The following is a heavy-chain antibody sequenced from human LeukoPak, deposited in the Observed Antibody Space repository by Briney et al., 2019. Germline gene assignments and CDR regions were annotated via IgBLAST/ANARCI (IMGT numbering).Heavy chain of an antibody. V-gene: IGHV1-69*06. CDR2: IIPVFGTA. CDR3: ARDDSSGAPY. J-gene: IGHJ4*02. Sequence: SVKVSCKASGGTFSNYAINWVRQAPGQGLEWMGGIIPVFGTANYAQKFQGRVTITADRATSTAYMGLSSLRSEDTAVYYCARDDSSGAPYWGQGTLVTVSS. CDR1: GGTFSNYA. D-gene: IGHD3-22*01.